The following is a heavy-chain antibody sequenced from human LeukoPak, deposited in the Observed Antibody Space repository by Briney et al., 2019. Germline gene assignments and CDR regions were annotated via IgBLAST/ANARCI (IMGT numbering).Heavy chain of an antibody. CDR1: DYSFTNYG. V-gene: IGHV1-18*01. CDR2: ISTYNGNT. J-gene: IGHJ4*02. CDR3: ARVYCGGDCYSAVEFDY. D-gene: IGHD2-21*02. Sequence: ASLKVSSKASDYSFTNYGITWVRQAPGQGLEWMGWISTYNGNTNYAQKLQGRVTMTTDTSTSTAYMELRSLRSDDTAVYFCARVYCGGDCYSAVEFDYWGQGTLVSVSS.